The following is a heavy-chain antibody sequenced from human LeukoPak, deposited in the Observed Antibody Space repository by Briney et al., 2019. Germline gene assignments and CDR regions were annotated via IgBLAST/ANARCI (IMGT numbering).Heavy chain of an antibody. CDR1: GGSISRSRYY. Sequence: SETLSLTGTGSGGSISRSRYYWGSIHHPPPNTPEWIGSIYYSGSTYYNPSLKSGVTISVDTSKNQFSLKLSSVTAADTAVYYCARAYCSSTSCYIRNWGPGPTVTVSS. J-gene: IGHJ6*02. V-gene: IGHV4-39*01. CDR2: IYYSGST. CDR3: ARAYCSSTSCYIRN. D-gene: IGHD2-2*02.